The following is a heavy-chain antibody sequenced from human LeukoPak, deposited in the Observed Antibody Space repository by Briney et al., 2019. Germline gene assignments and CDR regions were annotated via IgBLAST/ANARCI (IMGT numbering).Heavy chain of an antibody. CDR2: IYISGST. CDR3: ARAIPGVRGILYNWFDP. CDR1: GGSISSGTYY. Sequence: PSQTLSLTCTVSGGSISSGTYYWSWIRQPAGKGLEWIGRIYISGSTNYNPSLKSRVTISVDTSKNQFSLKLRSVTAADTAVYYCARAIPGVRGILYNWFDPWGQGTLVTVSS. V-gene: IGHV4-61*02. J-gene: IGHJ5*02. D-gene: IGHD3-10*01.